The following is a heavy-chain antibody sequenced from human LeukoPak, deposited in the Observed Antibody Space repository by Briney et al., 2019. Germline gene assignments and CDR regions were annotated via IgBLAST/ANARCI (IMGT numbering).Heavy chain of an antibody. J-gene: IGHJ5*02. CDR1: GYTFTGYY. V-gene: IGHV1-2*02. Sequence: ASVKVSCKASGYTFTGYYMHWVRQAPGQGLEWMGWINPNSGGTNYAQKFQGRVTMTRDTSISTAYMELSRLRSDDTAVYYCARDRAIAARYWFDPWGQGTLVTVSS. CDR3: ARDRAIAARYWFDP. D-gene: IGHD6-6*01. CDR2: INPNSGGT.